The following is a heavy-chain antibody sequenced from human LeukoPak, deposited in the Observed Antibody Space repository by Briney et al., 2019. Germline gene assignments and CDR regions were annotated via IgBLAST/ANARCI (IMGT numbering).Heavy chain of an antibody. CDR3: ASNRRTVAGTLVNYFDY. D-gene: IGHD6-19*01. J-gene: IGHJ4*02. CDR2: IIPIFGTA. V-gene: IGHV1-69*05. Sequence: SVKVSCKASGGTFSNYAISWVRQAPGQGLEWMGRIIPIFGTANYGQKFQGRVTITTDESTSTAYMELSSLRSEDTAVYYCASNRRTVAGTLVNYFDYWGQGTLVTVSS. CDR1: GGTFSNYA.